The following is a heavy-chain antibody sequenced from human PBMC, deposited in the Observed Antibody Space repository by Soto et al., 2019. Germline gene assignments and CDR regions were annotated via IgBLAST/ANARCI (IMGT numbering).Heavy chain of an antibody. CDR1: GYTFTSYG. Sequence: QVQLVQSGAEVKKPGASVKVSCKASGYTFTSYGISWVRQAPGQGLEWMGGMSAYNDNTNYAQKVQGRVTMTTDASTSTADMGLRSLSSDDTAVYFCARAGYSFGGGWHSGGIDYWGQGTLVTVSS. CDR3: ARAGYSFGGGWHSGGIDY. V-gene: IGHV1-18*01. D-gene: IGHD2-15*01. CDR2: MSAYNDNT. J-gene: IGHJ4*02.